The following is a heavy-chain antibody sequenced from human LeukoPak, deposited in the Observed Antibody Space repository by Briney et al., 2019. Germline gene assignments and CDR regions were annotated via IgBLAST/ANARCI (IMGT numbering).Heavy chain of an antibody. D-gene: IGHD6-19*01. Sequence: GGSLRLSCAASGFTFSSYAMSWVRQAPGKGLEWVSAISGSGGSTYYADSVKGRFTISRDNSKNTLYLQMNSLRAEDTAVYYCAKDLEIGRAVAGSWDYWGQGTLVTVSS. CDR2: ISGSGGST. CDR1: GFTFSSYA. J-gene: IGHJ4*02. V-gene: IGHV3-23*01. CDR3: AKDLEIGRAVAGSWDY.